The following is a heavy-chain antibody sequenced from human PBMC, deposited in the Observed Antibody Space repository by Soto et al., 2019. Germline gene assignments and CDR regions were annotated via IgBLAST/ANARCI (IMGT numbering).Heavy chain of an antibody. D-gene: IGHD3-10*01. CDR2: IYHSGST. J-gene: IGHJ6*02. CDR3: ATHHGHGSGSYFYYYAMDV. CDR1: GYSISSGYY. Sequence: PSATLSLTCAVSGYSISSGYYWGWIRQPPGKWLEWIGSIYHSGSTYYNPSLKSRVTISVDTSNSQFSLRLTSVTAADTAVYYCATHHGHGSGSYFYYYAMDVWGQGTTVTVSS. V-gene: IGHV4-38-2*01.